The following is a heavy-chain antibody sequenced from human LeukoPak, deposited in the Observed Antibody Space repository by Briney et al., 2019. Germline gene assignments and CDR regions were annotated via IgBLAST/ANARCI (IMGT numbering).Heavy chain of an antibody. J-gene: IGHJ4*02. V-gene: IGHV6-1*01. CDR2: TYYRSKWFD. D-gene: IGHD1-14*01. CDR1: GDSFSSDSAT. CDR3: VRDHLPDRADSDY. Sequence: SQTLSLTCAISGDSFSSDSATWNWIRQSPSRGLEWLGGTYYRSKWFDRYAISVKGRININRDTSKNQFSLHLDSVTPDDTAVYYCVRDHLPDRADSDYWGQGTLVTVSS.